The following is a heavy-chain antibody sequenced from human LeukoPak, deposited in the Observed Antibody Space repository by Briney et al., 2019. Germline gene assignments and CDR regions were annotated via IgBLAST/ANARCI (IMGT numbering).Heavy chain of an antibody. J-gene: IGHJ5*02. CDR3: AKTYGDYGEGFDP. Sequence: GGSLRLSCAASGFTFSTFAMIWVRQPPGKGLEWVSSIFPSGGEIHYADSVRGRFTISRDNSKSTLSLQMNSLRAEDTAVYYCAKTYGDYGEGFDPWGQGTLVTVSS. D-gene: IGHD4-17*01. CDR2: IFPSGGEI. CDR1: GFTFSTFA. V-gene: IGHV3-23*01.